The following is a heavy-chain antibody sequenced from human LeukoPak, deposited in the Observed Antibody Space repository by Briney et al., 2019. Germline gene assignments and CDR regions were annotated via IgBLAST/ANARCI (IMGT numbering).Heavy chain of an antibody. V-gene: IGHV1-18*01. Sequence: ASVKVSCKASGYTFTNYGITWVRQAPGQGLEWMGWISGYNGNTNYAQKFQGRVTITADKSTSTAYMELSSLRSEDTAVYYCARDREWLGGNWFDPWGQGTLVTVSS. D-gene: IGHD3-3*01. CDR1: GYTFTNYG. CDR2: ISGYNGNT. J-gene: IGHJ5*02. CDR3: ARDREWLGGNWFDP.